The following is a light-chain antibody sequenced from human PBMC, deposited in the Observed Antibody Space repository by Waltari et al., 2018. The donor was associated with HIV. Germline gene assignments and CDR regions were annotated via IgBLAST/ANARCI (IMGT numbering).Light chain of an antibody. CDR3: ASFTGDNTLL. CDR2: DVD. V-gene: IGLV2-14*03. CDR1: DSAFVLDNF. J-gene: IGLJ3*02. Sequence: SAVTQPASVSGLPGQSITISCTGDDSAFVLDNFFSWYQQHPDKLPRRIVYDVDSRASGISARFSGSKSGHTASLNISGLRAEDEAHYYCASFTGDNTLLFGGGTKVTVL.